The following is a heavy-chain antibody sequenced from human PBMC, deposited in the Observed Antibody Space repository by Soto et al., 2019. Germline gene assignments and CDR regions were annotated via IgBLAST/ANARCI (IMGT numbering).Heavy chain of an antibody. CDR3: ARDHDSGYFDY. J-gene: IGHJ4*02. CDR1: GGTFSSYA. CDR2: IIPIFGTA. Sequence: ASVKVSCKASGGTFSSYAISWVRQAPGQGLEWMGGIIPIFGTANYAQKFQGRVTITADKSTSTAYMELSSLRSEDTAVYYCARDHDSGYFDYWGQGTLVTVSS. D-gene: IGHD6-19*01. V-gene: IGHV1-69*06.